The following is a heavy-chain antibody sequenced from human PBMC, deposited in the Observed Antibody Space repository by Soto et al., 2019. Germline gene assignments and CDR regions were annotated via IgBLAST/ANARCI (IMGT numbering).Heavy chain of an antibody. CDR2: INPNSGGT. CDR1: GYTFTGYY. D-gene: IGHD4-17*01. J-gene: IGHJ6*02. CDR3: ARPPASTVRGYGMDV. V-gene: IGHV1-2*02. Sequence: QVQLVQSGAEVKKPGASVKVSCKASGYTFTGYYMHWVRQAPGQGLEWMGWINPNSGGTNYAQKFQGRVTMTRDTSISTAYMELSRLRSDDTAVYYCARPPASTVRGYGMDVWGQGTTVTVSS.